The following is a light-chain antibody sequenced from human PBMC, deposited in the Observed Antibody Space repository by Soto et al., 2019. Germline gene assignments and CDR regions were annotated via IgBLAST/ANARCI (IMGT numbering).Light chain of an antibody. CDR2: LGS. CDR1: QSLLHSNGYDS. CDR3: MQALQSPPT. Sequence: EIVMTQSPLSLPVTPGEPASISCRSSQSLLHSNGYDSRYWYLQKPGQSPQLLIYLGSNRASEVPARFSGSGSGTDFTLKISRVEADDVGVYYCMQALQSPPTFGQGTKVEIK. J-gene: IGKJ1*01. V-gene: IGKV2-28*01.